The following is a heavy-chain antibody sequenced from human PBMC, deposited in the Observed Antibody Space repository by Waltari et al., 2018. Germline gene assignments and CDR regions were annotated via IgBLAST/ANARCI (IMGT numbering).Heavy chain of an antibody. D-gene: IGHD3-10*01. Sequence: EVQLVESGGGLVQPGRSLRLSCAASGFTFDDYAMHWVRQAPGKGLEWVSGISWNRGSIGYADSVRGRFTISRDNAKNSLYLQMNRLRAEDTALYYCAKDIWAGSGMVDYWGQGTRVTVSS. CDR1: GFTFDDYA. CDR3: AKDIWAGSGMVDY. V-gene: IGHV3-9*01. CDR2: ISWNRGSI. J-gene: IGHJ4*02.